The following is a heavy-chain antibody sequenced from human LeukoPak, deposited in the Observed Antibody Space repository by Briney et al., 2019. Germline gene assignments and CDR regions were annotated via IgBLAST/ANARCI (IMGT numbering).Heavy chain of an antibody. J-gene: IGHJ3*02. CDR1: GYSFTSYW. D-gene: IGHD4-17*01. CDR3: ARGVLTTVTPDAFDI. V-gene: IGHV5-51*01. CDR2: IYPGDSDT. Sequence: GESLKISCKGSGYSFTSYWIGWVRQMPGKGLEWMGIIYPGDSDTRYSPSFQGQVTISADKSISTAYLQWSSLKASDTAMYYCARGVLTTVTPDAFDIWGRGTMVTVSS.